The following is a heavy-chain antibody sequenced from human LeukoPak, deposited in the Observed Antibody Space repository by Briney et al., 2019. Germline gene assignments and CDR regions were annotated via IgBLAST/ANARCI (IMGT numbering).Heavy chain of an antibody. CDR1: GFAFGSEA. CDR3: ARDYRGSYLDY. J-gene: IGHJ4*02. Sequence: GGSLRLSCGVSGFAFGSEAMSWVRQSPARGLEWVASISPGGGTTYYADSVKGRFTISRDNSNNTLYVQMSSLRAEDTAVYYCARDYRGSYLDYWGQGTLVTVSS. D-gene: IGHD1-26*01. V-gene: IGHV3-23*01. CDR2: ISPGGGTT.